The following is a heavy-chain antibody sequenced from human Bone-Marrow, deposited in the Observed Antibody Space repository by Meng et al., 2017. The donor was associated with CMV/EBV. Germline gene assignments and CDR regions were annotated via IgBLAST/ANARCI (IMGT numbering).Heavy chain of an antibody. Sequence: VSGGSISSRSYYWAWIRQPPGKGLEWIGNFHDGGYTNYNPSLKSRVTISVDTSKNQFSLKLSSVTAADTAVYYCARGVYSSGWYHFDSWGQGTLVTVSS. CDR1: GGSISSRSYY. CDR3: ARGVYSSGWYHFDS. CDR2: FHDGGYT. D-gene: IGHD6-19*01. J-gene: IGHJ4*02. V-gene: IGHV4-39*07.